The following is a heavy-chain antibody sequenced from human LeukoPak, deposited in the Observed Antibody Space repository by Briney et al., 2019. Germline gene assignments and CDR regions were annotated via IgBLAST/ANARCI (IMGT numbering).Heavy chain of an antibody. CDR3: AKGIVAAGHFDY. CDR2: IIPIFGTA. Sequence: SVKVSCKASGGTFSSYAISWVRQAPGQGLEWMGGIIPIFGTANYAQKFQGRVTITADESTSTAYMELSSLRSEDTAVYYCAKGIVAAGHFDYWGQGTLVTVSS. D-gene: IGHD6-25*01. CDR1: GGTFSSYA. J-gene: IGHJ4*02. V-gene: IGHV1-69*13.